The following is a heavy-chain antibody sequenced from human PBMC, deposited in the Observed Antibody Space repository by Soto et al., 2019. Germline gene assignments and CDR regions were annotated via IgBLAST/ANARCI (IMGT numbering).Heavy chain of an antibody. CDR1: GFTFSSYA. CDR2: ISGSGGST. CDR3: GKDFEQDSGSDY. V-gene: IGHV3-23*01. Sequence: EVQLFESGGGLVQPGGSLRLSCAASGFTFSSYAMSWVRQAPGKGLEWVSAISGSGGSTYYADSVKGRFTISRDNSKDPLYLQMNSLRAEDTAVYYCGKDFEQDSGSDYWGQGTLVTVSS. J-gene: IGHJ4*02. D-gene: IGHD1-26*01.